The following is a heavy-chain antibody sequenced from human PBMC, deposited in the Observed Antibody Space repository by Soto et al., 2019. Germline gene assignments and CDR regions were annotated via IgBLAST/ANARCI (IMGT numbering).Heavy chain of an antibody. V-gene: IGHV1-46*01. CDR2: INPAEGRT. D-gene: IGHD5-18*01. Sequence: QVQLVQSAAEVRKPGASVMLSCKTSGYPFTSYHMHWVRQAPGQGLEWMGVINPAEGRTRYSQKFQNRFTMTRDTSSSTVYMELNSLRSEDTAFYFCARGREYSFGYNWFDPWGQGTLVTVSS. CDR1: GYPFTSYH. J-gene: IGHJ5*02. CDR3: ARGREYSFGYNWFDP.